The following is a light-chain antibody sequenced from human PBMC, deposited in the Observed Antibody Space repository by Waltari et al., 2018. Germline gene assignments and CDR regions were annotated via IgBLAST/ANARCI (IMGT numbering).Light chain of an antibody. CDR3: LQYHTAPLT. V-gene: IGKV1-17*01. CDR2: DAS. Sequence: DLQMTQSPSSLSASVGERVTITCRASQDIINYLNWYQQKPGKTPKRLIYDASSLQSGVPSRFSGSGFGTVFTLTISSLKPEDFATYYCLQYHTAPLTFGGGTKVEI. CDR1: QDIINY. J-gene: IGKJ4*01.